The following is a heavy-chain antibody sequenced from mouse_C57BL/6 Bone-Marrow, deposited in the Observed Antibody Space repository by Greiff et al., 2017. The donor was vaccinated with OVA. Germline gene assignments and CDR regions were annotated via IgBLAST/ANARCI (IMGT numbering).Heavy chain of an antibody. CDR3: ARTDYDGYYGWFAY. CDR1: GYTFTDYY. D-gene: IGHD2-3*01. J-gene: IGHJ3*01. V-gene: IGHV1-26*01. CDR2: INPNNGGT. Sequence: VQLQQSGPELVKPGASVKISCKASGYTFTDYYMNWVKQSHGKSLEWIGDINPNNGGTSYNQKFKGKATLTVDKSSSTAYMELRSLTSEDSAVYYCARTDYDGYYGWFAYWGQGTLVTVSA.